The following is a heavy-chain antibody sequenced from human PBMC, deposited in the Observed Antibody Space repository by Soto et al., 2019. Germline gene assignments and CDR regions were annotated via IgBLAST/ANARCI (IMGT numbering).Heavy chain of an antibody. D-gene: IGHD3-22*01. CDR3: ASPPRYYYDSSGYGGYYFDY. CDR2: ISGSGGST. V-gene: IGHV3-23*01. J-gene: IGHJ4*02. Sequence: GGSLRLSCAASGFTFSSYAMSWVRQAPGKGLEWVSAISGSGGSTYYADSVKGRFTISRDNSKNTLYLQMNSLRAEDTAVYYCASPPRYYYDSSGYGGYYFDYWGQGTLVTISS. CDR1: GFTFSSYA.